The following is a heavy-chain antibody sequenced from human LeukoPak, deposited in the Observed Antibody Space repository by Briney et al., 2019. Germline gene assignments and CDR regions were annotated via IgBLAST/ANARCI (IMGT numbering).Heavy chain of an antibody. Sequence: GGSLRLSCAASGFTFSSYGMHWVRQAPGKGLEWVAMIWYDGSNTYYADSVKGRFTISRDNSKNTLFLQMNSLRAEDTAVYYCARDVVAATQTFSYGMDVWGQGTTVTVSS. D-gene: IGHD2-15*01. CDR2: IWYDGSNT. CDR1: GFTFSSYG. CDR3: ARDVVAATQTFSYGMDV. J-gene: IGHJ6*02. V-gene: IGHV3-33*01.